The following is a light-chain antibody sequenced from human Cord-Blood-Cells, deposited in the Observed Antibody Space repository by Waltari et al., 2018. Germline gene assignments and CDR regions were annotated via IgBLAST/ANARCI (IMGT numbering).Light chain of an antibody. CDR3: CSYAGSYTLV. J-gene: IGLJ2*01. V-gene: IGLV2-11*01. CDR2: DVS. CDR1: SRDVGGYNY. Sequence: QSALTQPRSVSGSPGQPVTISCTGTSRDVGGYNYVSWYQQHPGKAPKLMIYDVSKRPSGVPDRFSGSKSGNTASLTISGLQAEDEADYYCCSYAGSYTLVFGGGTKLTVL.